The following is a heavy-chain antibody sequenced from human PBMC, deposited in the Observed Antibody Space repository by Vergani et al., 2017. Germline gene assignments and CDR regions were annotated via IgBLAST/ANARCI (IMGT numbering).Heavy chain of an antibody. J-gene: IGHJ6*02. V-gene: IGHV5-51*01. CDR2: IYPGDSDT. CDR3: ARLDFEDIVVVVAATPEYGMDV. CDR1: GYSFTSYW. Sequence: EVQLVQSGAEVKKPGESLKISCKGSGYSFTSYWIGWVRQMPGKGLEWMGIIYPGDSDTRYSPSFQGQVTISADKSISTAYLQWSSLKASDTAMYYCARLDFEDIVVVVAATPEYGMDVWGQGTTVTVSS. D-gene: IGHD2-15*01.